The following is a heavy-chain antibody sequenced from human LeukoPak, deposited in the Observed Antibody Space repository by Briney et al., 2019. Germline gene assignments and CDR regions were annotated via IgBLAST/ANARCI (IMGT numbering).Heavy chain of an antibody. CDR3: ARREGVYDSSGYYFDY. D-gene: IGHD3-22*01. J-gene: IGHJ4*02. CDR2: IYYSGST. CDR1: GGSISSYY. V-gene: IGHV4-59*08. Sequence: SETLSLTCTVSGGSISSYYWSWIRQPPGKGLEWIGYIYYSGSTNYNPSLKSRVTISVDTSKNLFSLKLSSVTAADTAVYYCARREGVYDSSGYYFDYWGQGTLVTVSS.